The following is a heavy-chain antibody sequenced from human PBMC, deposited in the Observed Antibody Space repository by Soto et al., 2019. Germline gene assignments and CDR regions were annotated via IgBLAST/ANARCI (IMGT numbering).Heavy chain of an antibody. J-gene: IGHJ4*02. CDR2: IYSGGST. Sequence: EVQLVESGGGLVQPGESLRLSCAASGFTVSSNYMSWVRQAPGKGLEWVSIIYSGGSTYYADSVKGRFTISRDNSKNTMYLQMNSVRAEDTAVYYCARESIVGATNTFDYWGQGTLVTVSS. CDR1: GFTVSSNY. D-gene: IGHD1-26*01. CDR3: ARESIVGATNTFDY. V-gene: IGHV3-66*01.